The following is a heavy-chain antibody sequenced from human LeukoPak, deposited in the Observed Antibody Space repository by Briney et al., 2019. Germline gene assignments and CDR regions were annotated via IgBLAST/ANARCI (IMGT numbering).Heavy chain of an antibody. D-gene: IGHD6-13*01. CDR1: GFSFSGYW. J-gene: IGHJ3*02. CDR2: IKQDGSEK. Sequence: GGSLRLSCAASGFSFSGYWMSWVRQAPGKGLEWVANIKQDGSEKYYVDSVKGRFAISRDNAKNSLFLQMNSLRAEDTAVYYCARDPRIGSSRYPDVFDIWGQGTMVTVSS. CDR3: ARDPRIGSSRYPDVFDI. V-gene: IGHV3-7*01.